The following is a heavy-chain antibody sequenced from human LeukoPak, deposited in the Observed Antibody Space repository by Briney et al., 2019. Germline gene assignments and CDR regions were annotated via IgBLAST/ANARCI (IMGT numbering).Heavy chain of an antibody. CDR1: DYSFSSYY. CDR3: ARGLVTLTNGFDI. CDR2: ISYIGST. J-gene: IGHJ3*02. D-gene: IGHD4-17*01. V-gene: IGHV4-59*01. Sequence: SETLTLTCAVSDYSFSSYYWTWIRQPPGKGLEWIGYISYIGSTNYNPSLKSRVTISIDTSKHQITLKLSAVTAADTAVYYCARGLVTLTNGFDIWGQGTMVSVSS.